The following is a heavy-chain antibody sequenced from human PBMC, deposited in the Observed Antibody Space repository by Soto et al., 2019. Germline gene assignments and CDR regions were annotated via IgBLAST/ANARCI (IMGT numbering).Heavy chain of an antibody. Sequence: QVQLEQSGAEVKKPGASVKVSCKTSAYTFTGYDINWVRQATGQGLEWMGWMNPNSGNTAYAQKFQGRVTMTRNTSISTAYMELSSLRSEDTAVYYCARERSSGAFDIWGQGTMVTVFS. V-gene: IGHV1-8*01. CDR3: ARERSSGAFDI. D-gene: IGHD1-26*01. CDR1: AYTFTGYD. CDR2: MNPNSGNT. J-gene: IGHJ3*02.